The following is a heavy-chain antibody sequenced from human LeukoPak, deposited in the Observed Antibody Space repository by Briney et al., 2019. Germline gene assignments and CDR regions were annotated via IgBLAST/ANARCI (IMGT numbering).Heavy chain of an antibody. Sequence: PGESLRLSCAASGFTFTTYWMSWVRQAPGKGLEWISVIYSDGSTYYADSVKGRFTISRDNSKNTLYLQMKSLRAEDTAVYYCAKEIYGDSTGGRFQHWGQGTLVTVSS. V-gene: IGHV3-23*03. CDR3: AKEIYGDSTGGRFQH. D-gene: IGHD4-17*01. CDR1: GFTFTTYW. CDR2: IYSDGST. J-gene: IGHJ1*01.